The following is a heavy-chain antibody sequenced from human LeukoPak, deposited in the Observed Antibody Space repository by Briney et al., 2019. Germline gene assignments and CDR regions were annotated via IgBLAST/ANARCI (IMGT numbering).Heavy chain of an antibody. CDR2: ISSSSSYI. Sequence: SGGSLRLSCAASGFTFSSYSMNWVRQAPGKGLEWVSSISSSSSYIYYADSVKGRFTISRENAKNSLYLQMNSLRAEDTAVYYCARDGASLLPIGYWGQGTLVTVSS. J-gene: IGHJ4*02. CDR3: ARDGASLLPIGY. V-gene: IGHV3-21*01. CDR1: GFTFSSYS. D-gene: IGHD4/OR15-4a*01.